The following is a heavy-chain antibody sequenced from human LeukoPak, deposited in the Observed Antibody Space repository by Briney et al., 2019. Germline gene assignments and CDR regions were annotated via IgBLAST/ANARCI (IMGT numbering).Heavy chain of an antibody. CDR3: ARVGDHYHWYLDV. D-gene: IGHD3-10*01. V-gene: IGHV3-53*01. CDR1: GFSVSTKD. J-gene: IGHJ2*01. Sequence: GGSLRLSCAASGFSVSTKDMNWVRQAPGKGLEWVSILYSGESTYYADSVKGRFIVSRDSSKNTLFLQMNALRVEDTAVYYCARVGDHYHWYLDVWGRGTLVTVSS. CDR2: LYSGEST.